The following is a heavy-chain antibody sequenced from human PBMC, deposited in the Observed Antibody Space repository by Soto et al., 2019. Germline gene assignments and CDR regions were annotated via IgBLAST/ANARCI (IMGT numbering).Heavy chain of an antibody. J-gene: IGHJ4*02. V-gene: IGHV3-30-3*01. D-gene: IGHD2-15*01. CDR3: ARDREADIVVVVAASTYDY. Sequence: GGSLRLSCAASGFTLSSYAMHWVRQAPGKGLEWVAVISYDGSNKYYADSVKGRFTISRDNSKNTLYLQMNSLRAEDTAVYYCARDREADIVVVVAASTYDYWGQGTLVTVSS. CDR2: ISYDGSNK. CDR1: GFTLSSYA.